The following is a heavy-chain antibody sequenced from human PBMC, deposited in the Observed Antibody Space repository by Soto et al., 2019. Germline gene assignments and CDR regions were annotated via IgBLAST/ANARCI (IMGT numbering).Heavy chain of an antibody. CDR3: ARDFLCSGGSCYSDY. D-gene: IGHD2-15*01. V-gene: IGHV1-18*01. CDR2: ISAYNGNT. Sequence: GASVKVSCKASGYTFTSYGMSWVRQAPGQGLEWMGWISAYNGNTNYAQKLQGRVTMTTDTSTSTAYMELRSLRSDDTAVYYCARDFLCSGGSCYSDYWGQGTLVTVSS. J-gene: IGHJ4*02. CDR1: GYTFTSYG.